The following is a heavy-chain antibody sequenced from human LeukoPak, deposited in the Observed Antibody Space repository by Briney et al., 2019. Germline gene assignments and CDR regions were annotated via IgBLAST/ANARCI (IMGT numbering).Heavy chain of an antibody. CDR2: IYYSGST. CDR1: GGSISSYY. CDR3: ARAGYSGYDFYFDY. Sequence: SETLSLTRTVSGGSISSYYWSWIRQPPGKGLEWIGYIYYSGSTNYNPSLKSRVTISVDTSKNQFSLRLSSVTAADTAVYYCARAGYSGYDFYFDYWGQGTLVTVSS. V-gene: IGHV4-59*01. D-gene: IGHD5-12*01. J-gene: IGHJ4*02.